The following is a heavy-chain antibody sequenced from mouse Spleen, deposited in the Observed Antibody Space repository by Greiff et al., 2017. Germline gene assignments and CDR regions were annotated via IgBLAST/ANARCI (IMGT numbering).Heavy chain of an antibody. J-gene: IGHJ3*01. CDR2: INPYNDGT. CDR1: GYTFTSYV. D-gene: IGHD1-1*01. V-gene: IGHV1-14*01. CDR3: ARSGYGSSPASPGEFAY. Sequence: VQLQQSGAELMKPGASVKMSCKASGYTFTSYVMHWVKQKPGQGLEWIGYINPYNDGTKYNEKFKGKATLTSDKSSSTAYMELSSLTSEDSAVYYCARSGYGSSPASPGEFAYWGQGTLVTVSA.